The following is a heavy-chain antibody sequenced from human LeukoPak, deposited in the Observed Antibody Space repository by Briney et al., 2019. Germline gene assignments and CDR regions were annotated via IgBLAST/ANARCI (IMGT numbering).Heavy chain of an antibody. CDR3: ARRGQQLDFDY. J-gene: IGHJ4*02. CDR1: GGSFSGYY. D-gene: IGHD6-13*01. Sequence: PSETLSLTCAVYGGSFSGYYWSWIRQPPGKGLEWIGEINHSGSTNYNPSLKSRVTISVDTSKNQFSLKLSSVTAADTAVYYCARRGQQLDFDYWGQGTLVTVSS. CDR2: INHSGST. V-gene: IGHV4-34*01.